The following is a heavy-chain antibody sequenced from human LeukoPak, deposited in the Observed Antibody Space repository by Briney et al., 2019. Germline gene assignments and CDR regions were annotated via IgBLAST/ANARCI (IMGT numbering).Heavy chain of an antibody. CDR1: GFTVSSNS. CDR2: IYSDNT. J-gene: IGHJ6*03. D-gene: IGHD2-2*01. CDR3: ARHRKSIAVVPATMGRSYYYYMDV. Sequence: GGSLRLSCTVSGFTVSSNSMSWVRQAPGKGLEWVSFIYSDNTHYSDSVKGRFTISRDNSKNTLYLQMNSLRAEDTAVYYCARHRKSIAVVPATMGRSYYYYMDVWGKGTTVTVSS. V-gene: IGHV3-53*01.